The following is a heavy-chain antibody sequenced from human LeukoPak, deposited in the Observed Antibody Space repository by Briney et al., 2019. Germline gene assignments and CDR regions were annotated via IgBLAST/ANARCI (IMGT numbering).Heavy chain of an antibody. CDR2: IIPIFGTA. V-gene: IGHV1-69*13. CDR1: GGTFSSYA. CDR3: ARESHSGYDWENYFDY. D-gene: IGHD5-12*01. Sequence: GASVKVSCKASGGTFSSYAISWVRQAPGQGLEWMGGIIPIFGTANYAQKFQGRVTITADESTSTAYMELSSLRSEDTAVYYCARESHSGYDWENYFDYWGQGTLVTVSS. J-gene: IGHJ4*02.